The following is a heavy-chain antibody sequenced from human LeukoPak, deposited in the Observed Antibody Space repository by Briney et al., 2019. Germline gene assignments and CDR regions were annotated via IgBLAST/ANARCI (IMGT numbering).Heavy chain of an antibody. CDR3: ARVGILYYYGMDV. Sequence: GGSLRLSCVASGHTFRNYEMNWVRQAPGKGLEGVSHISSSGGNIYYADSVKGRFTISRDNAKNSLYLQMNSLRVEDTAVYFCARVGILYYYGMDVWGQGTTVTVS. CDR2: ISSSGGNI. CDR1: GHTFRNYE. D-gene: IGHD5-18*01. V-gene: IGHV3-48*03. J-gene: IGHJ6*02.